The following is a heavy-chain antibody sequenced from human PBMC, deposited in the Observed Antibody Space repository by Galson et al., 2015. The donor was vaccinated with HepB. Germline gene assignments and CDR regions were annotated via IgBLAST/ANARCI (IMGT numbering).Heavy chain of an antibody. V-gene: IGHV3-23*01. CDR3: AKDFSYGSVRDPPNGIDY. J-gene: IGHJ4*02. CDR1: GFTFSSYA. D-gene: IGHD3-10*01. CDR2: ISGSGGST. Sequence: SLRLSCAASGFTFSSYAMSWVRQAPGKGLEWVSAISGSGGSTYYADSVKGRFTISRDNSKNTLYLQMNSLRAEDTAVYYCAKDFSYGSVRDPPNGIDYWGQGTLVTVSS.